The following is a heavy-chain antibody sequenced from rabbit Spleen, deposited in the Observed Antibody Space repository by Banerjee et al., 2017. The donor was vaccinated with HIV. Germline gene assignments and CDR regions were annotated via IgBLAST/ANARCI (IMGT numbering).Heavy chain of an antibody. V-gene: IGHV1S47*01. CDR2: IDPVFSST. CDR3: VRDQARMLDL. CDR1: GFDFSNYG. J-gene: IGHJ6*01. Sequence: QEQLVESGGGLVQPGGSLKLSCKASGFDFSNYGVSWVRQAPGKGLEWIGYIDPVFSSTHYASWVNGRFTISSHNAQNTLYLQLNSLTAADTATYFCVRDQARMLDLWGPGTLVTVS. D-gene: IGHD6-1*01.